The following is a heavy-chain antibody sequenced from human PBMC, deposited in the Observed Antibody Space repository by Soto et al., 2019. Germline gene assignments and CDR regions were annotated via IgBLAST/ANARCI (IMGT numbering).Heavy chain of an antibody. CDR1: GFTFSSXS. J-gene: IGHJ3*02. Sequence: GGSLRLSCAASGFTFSSXSMNWVRXXPGKGXEWVSSISSSSSYIYYADSVKGRFTVSRDNAKNSLYLQMNSLRAEDTAVYYCASYRDLYCSGGSCYPNDAFDIWGQGTMVTVSS. CDR3: ASYRDLYCSGGSCYPNDAFDI. D-gene: IGHD2-15*01. CDR2: ISSSSSYI. V-gene: IGHV3-21*01.